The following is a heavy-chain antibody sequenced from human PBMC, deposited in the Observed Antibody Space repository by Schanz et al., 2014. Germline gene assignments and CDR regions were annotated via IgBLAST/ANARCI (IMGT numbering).Heavy chain of an antibody. Sequence: QVQLVQSGPEVKKPGSSVKVSCKASGYAFTTYGISWVRQAPEQGPEFMGWISTFRNEDTNSAQRVQGRLTMTTDTSTSTAYMKLKSLRADDTAVYYCARGFDFWDRWGQGTLVIVSS. CDR3: ARGFDFWDR. CDR1: GYAFTTYG. D-gene: IGHD3-3*01. CDR2: ISTFRNEDT. J-gene: IGHJ4*02. V-gene: IGHV1-18*01.